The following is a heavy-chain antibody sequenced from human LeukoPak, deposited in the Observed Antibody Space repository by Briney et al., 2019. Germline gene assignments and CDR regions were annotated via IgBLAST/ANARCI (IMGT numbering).Heavy chain of an antibody. Sequence: ASVKVSCKASGYTFNTYGISWVRQAPGQGLEWMGWISTYNGDTSYVQNLQGKVTMTTDTSTSTAYMELMSLRSDDTAVYYCLRDAQRPRLTPDYWGQGTLVTVSS. CDR3: LRDAQRPRLTPDY. D-gene: IGHD6-25*01. V-gene: IGHV1-18*01. CDR1: GYTFNTYG. J-gene: IGHJ4*02. CDR2: ISTYNGDT.